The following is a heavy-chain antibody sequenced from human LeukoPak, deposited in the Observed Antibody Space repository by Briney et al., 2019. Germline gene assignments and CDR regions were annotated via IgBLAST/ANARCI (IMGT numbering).Heavy chain of an antibody. CDR2: INHSGST. J-gene: IGHJ4*02. CDR1: GGSFSGYY. D-gene: IGHD3-22*01. CDR3: ARQPKYYYDSSGSIRADY. Sequence: SETLSLTCAVYGGSFSGYYWSWIRQPPGEGLEWIGEINHSGSTNYNPSLKSRVTISVDTSKNQFSLKLSSVTAADTAVYYCARQPKYYYDSSGSIRADYWGQGTLVTVSS. V-gene: IGHV4-34*01.